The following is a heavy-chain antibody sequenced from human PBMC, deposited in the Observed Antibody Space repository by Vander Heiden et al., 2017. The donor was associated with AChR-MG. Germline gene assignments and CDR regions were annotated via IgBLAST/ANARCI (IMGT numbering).Heavy chain of an antibody. CDR2: ISGIGGDT. CDR3: AKDDGYGDYGDFDF. V-gene: IGHV3-23*01. J-gene: IGHJ4*02. Sequence: EVQLLESGGGLVQPGGSLRLSCAASGFTFRNYAMNWVRQAPGKGLEWVSTISGIGGDTYYADSVKGRFTISRDNSKNTLTLQMNSLRAEDTAVYYCAKDDGYGDYGDFDFWGQGTLVTVSS. D-gene: IGHD4-17*01. CDR1: GFTFRNYA.